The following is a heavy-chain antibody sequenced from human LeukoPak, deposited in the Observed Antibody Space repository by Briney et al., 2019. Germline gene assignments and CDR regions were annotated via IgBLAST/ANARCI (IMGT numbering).Heavy chain of an antibody. D-gene: IGHD3-16*01. CDR1: GFTFSTYN. Sequence: GGSLRLSCAASGFTFSTYNLNWVRQAPGKGLEWVSYISSGSSTIYYADSVKGRFTISRDNAKNSLYLQMNSLRAEDTAVCYCARDRNWGGAFDIWGQGTMVTVSS. V-gene: IGHV3-48*01. CDR2: ISSGSSTI. CDR3: ARDRNWGGAFDI. J-gene: IGHJ3*02.